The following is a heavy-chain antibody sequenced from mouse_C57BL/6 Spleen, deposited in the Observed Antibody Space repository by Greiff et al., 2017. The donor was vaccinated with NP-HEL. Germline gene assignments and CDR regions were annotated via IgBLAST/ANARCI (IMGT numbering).Heavy chain of an antibody. CDR2: IGPGSGST. CDR3: ARDHYYGSSPYWYFDV. CDR1: GYTFTDYY. D-gene: IGHD1-1*01. Sequence: VQLQQSGAELVKPGASVKISCKASGYTFTDYYINWVKQRPGQGLEWIGKIGPGSGSTYYNEKFKGKATLTADKSSSTAYMQLSSLTSEDSAVYFCARDHYYGSSPYWYFDVWGTGTTVTVSS. V-gene: IGHV1-77*01. J-gene: IGHJ1*03.